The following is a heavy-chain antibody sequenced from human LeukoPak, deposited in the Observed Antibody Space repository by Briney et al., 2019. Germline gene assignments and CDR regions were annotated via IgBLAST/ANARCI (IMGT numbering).Heavy chain of an antibody. J-gene: IGHJ5*02. Sequence: GGSLRLSCAASGFTFDDYGMSWVRQAPGKGLEWVSGINWNGGSTGYADSVKGRFTISRDNAKNSLYLQMNSLRAEDTALYHCARVVMDGPLRYFDWLSSSWFDPWGQGTLVTVS. D-gene: IGHD3-9*01. CDR2: INWNGGST. V-gene: IGHV3-20*01. CDR1: GFTFDDYG. CDR3: ARVVMDGPLRYFDWLSSSWFDP.